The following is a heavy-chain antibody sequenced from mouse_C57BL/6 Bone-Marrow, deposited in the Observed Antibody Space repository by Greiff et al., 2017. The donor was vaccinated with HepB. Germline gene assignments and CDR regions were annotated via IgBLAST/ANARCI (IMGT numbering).Heavy chain of an antibody. CDR1: GYTFTSYG. Sequence: QVQLQQSGAELARPGASVKLSCKASGYTFTSYGISWVKQRTGQGLEWIGEIYPRSGNTYYNEKFKGTATLTADKSSSTAYMDLRILTSEDSAVYFCARWSPAWFAYWGQGTLVTVSA. J-gene: IGHJ3*01. CDR3: ARWSPAWFAY. V-gene: IGHV1-81*01. CDR2: IYPRSGNT.